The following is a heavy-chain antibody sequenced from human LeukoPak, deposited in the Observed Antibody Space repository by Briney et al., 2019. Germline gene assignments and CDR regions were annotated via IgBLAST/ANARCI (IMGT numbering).Heavy chain of an antibody. Sequence: SETLSLTCAVYGGSFSGYYWSWIRQPPGKGLEWIGEINHSGSTNYNPSLKSRVTISVDTFKNQFSLKLSSVTAADTAVYYCARIVNWFDPWGQGTLVTVSS. V-gene: IGHV4-34*01. CDR3: ARIVNWFDP. CDR1: GGSFSGYY. J-gene: IGHJ5*02. D-gene: IGHD3-22*01. CDR2: INHSGST.